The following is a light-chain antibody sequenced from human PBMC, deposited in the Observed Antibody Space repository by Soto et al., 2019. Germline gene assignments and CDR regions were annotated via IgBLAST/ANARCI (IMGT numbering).Light chain of an antibody. Sequence: EIVLTQSLGTLSLSPGERATLSCRASQNVDSNFLAWYQQRPGQAPRLLISAASTRATGIPDRFSGSGSGTDFTLTISRLEPEDFAVYYCQQYGTSPETFGHGTKVDI. J-gene: IGKJ1*01. V-gene: IGKV3-20*01. CDR2: AAS. CDR3: QQYGTSPET. CDR1: QNVDSNF.